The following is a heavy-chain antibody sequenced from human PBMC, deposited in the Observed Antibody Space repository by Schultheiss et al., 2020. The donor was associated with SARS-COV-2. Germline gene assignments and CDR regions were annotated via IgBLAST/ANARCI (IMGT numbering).Heavy chain of an antibody. CDR3: ARDRRRSHASGLSFDY. J-gene: IGHJ4*02. CDR2: INHSGST. Sequence: SETLSLTCAVSGGSISSGGYSWSWIRQPPGKGLEWIGEINHSGSTNYNPSLKSRVTISVDTSKNQFSLKLSSVTAADTAVYYCARDRRRSHASGLSFDYWGQGTLVTVSS. CDR1: GGSISSGGYS. D-gene: IGHD2/OR15-2a*01. V-gene: IGHV4-30-2*01.